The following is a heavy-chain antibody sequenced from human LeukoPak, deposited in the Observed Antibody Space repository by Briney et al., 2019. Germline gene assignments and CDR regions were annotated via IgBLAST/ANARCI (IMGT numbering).Heavy chain of an antibody. J-gene: IGHJ4*02. D-gene: IGHD6-13*01. CDR1: GFTFSNYW. Sequence: GGSLRLSCVVSGFTFSNYWMHWVRQAPGKGLVWVSRINTDGSSTSYADSVKGRFTISRDNAKNTHYLQMNSLRAEDTAVYYCAREGSLGQQLPPDYWGQGTLVTVSS. V-gene: IGHV3-74*01. CDR3: AREGSLGQQLPPDY. CDR2: INTDGSST.